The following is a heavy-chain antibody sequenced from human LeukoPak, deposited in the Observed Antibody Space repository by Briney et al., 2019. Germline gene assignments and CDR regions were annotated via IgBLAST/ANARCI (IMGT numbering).Heavy chain of an antibody. J-gene: IGHJ4*02. Sequence: GGSLRLSCGASGFPFSTYWMHWVRQAPGKGLVWGSRISTDGSATNYADSVKGRFTISRDNSKNTLYLQMNSLRAEDTAVYYCAKDPPHVSWLFDYWGQGTLVTVSS. CDR1: GFPFSTYW. CDR2: ISTDGSAT. V-gene: IGHV3-74*01. CDR3: AKDPPHVSWLFDY. D-gene: IGHD3-16*01.